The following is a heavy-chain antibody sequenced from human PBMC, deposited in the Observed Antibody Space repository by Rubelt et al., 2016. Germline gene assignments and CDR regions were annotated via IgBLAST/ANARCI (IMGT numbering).Heavy chain of an antibody. J-gene: IGHJ4*02. V-gene: IGHV4-34*01. CDR1: GGSFSGYS. CDR3: ARGASPWYYGTNDYYHY. CDR2: VNHAAVT. D-gene: IGHD3-10*01. Sequence: CGEGLLKPSETLSLTCVVSGGSFSGYSWSWVRQPPEKGLEWIGDVNHAAVTVYSPSLKSRVTISLDTSKNHLSLRLDSVTAADTVVYYCARGASPWYYGTNDYYHYWGPGSQVVVSS.